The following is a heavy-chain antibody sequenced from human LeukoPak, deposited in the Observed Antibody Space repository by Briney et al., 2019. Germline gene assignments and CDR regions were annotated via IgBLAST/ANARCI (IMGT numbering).Heavy chain of an antibody. Sequence: ASVKVSCKSSGYTCTGYYIYWVRQAPGHGLEWMGWINPDSGASNYAQKFQGRVTMTRDTSISTAYMEMSRLRSDDTAVYYCAREAGDLRDYLDYWGQGTLLTVSS. J-gene: IGHJ4*02. CDR2: INPDSGAS. CDR3: AREAGDLRDYLDY. V-gene: IGHV1-2*02. D-gene: IGHD7-27*01. CDR1: GYTCTGYY.